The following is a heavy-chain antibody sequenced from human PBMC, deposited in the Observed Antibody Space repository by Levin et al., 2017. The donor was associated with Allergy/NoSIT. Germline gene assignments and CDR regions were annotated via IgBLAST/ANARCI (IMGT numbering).Heavy chain of an antibody. CDR1: GYSFNGYY. V-gene: IGHV1-2*02. D-gene: IGHD3-3*01. J-gene: IGHJ6*02. CDR3: SKAITIFGVVDAGGYYYYGMGV. Sequence: ASVKVSCKASGYSFNGYYMHWVRQAPGQGLEWMGWINPNSGGTNYAQKFQGRVTMTRDTSISTAYMELSRLKSDDTAVYYCSKAITIFGVVDAGGYYYYGMGVWGQGTTVTVSS. CDR2: INPNSGGT.